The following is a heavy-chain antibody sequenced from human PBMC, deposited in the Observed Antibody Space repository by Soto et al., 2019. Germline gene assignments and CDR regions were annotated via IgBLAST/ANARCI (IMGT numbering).Heavy chain of an antibody. V-gene: IGHV1-18*01. CDR3: ARESSSSCYDY. J-gene: IGHJ4*02. CDR1: GYSFTRYA. Sequence: QVELVQSGAEVKKPGASVKVSCKASGYSFTRYAISWLRQAPGQGLEWMGWISAYNGNTNYAQKLQGRVTMTTDTSTSTSYMELRSLRSDGTAVYYCARESSSSCYDYWGQGTLVTVSS. D-gene: IGHD6-13*01. CDR2: ISAYNGNT.